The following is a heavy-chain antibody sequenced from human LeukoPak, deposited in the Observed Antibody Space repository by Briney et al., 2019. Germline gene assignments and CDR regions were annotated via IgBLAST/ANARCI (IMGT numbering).Heavy chain of an antibody. D-gene: IGHD5-18*01. CDR1: GFTFSSYW. V-gene: IGHV3-7*01. CDR2: IKQDGSEK. CDR3: ARDANVDTAMASYFDY. J-gene: IGHJ4*02. Sequence: GGSLGLSCAASGFTFSSYWMSWVRQAPGKGLEWVANIKQDGSEKYYVDSVKGRFTISRDNAKNSLYLQMNSLRAEDTAVYYCARDANVDTAMASYFDYWGQGTLVTVSS.